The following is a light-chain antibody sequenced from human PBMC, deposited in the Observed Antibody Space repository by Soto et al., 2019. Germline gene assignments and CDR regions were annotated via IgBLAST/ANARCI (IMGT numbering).Light chain of an antibody. J-gene: IGKJ5*01. Sequence: EILLTQSPATLSLSPGQTATVSCRASQSVSSYLAWYQQKPGQAPRLLIYDASNRATGIPARFSGSGSGTDFTLTIRSLEPEDFAVYYCQQSSNWPQITCGQGTQLAIK. CDR1: QSVSSY. CDR2: DAS. CDR3: QQSSNWPQIT. V-gene: IGKV3-11*01.